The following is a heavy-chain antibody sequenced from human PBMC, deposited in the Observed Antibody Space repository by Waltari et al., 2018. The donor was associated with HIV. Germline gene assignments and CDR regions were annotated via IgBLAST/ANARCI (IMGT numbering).Heavy chain of an antibody. Sequence: QLQLQESGPGLVKPSETLSLTCTVSGDSISSSSYYWGWIRQPPGKGLEWIGSISYSGGTYYTPSLRSRVTISVDTSKNQFSLKLSSVTAADTAVYDGARRAVVVTAKGPFDPWGQGTLVTVSS. D-gene: IGHD2-21*02. CDR2: ISYSGGT. J-gene: IGHJ5*02. V-gene: IGHV4-39*01. CDR3: ARRAVVVTAKGPFDP. CDR1: GDSISSSSYY.